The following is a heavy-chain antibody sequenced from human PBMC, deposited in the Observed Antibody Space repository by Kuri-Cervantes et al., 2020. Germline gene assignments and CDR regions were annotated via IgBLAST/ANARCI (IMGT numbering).Heavy chain of an antibody. J-gene: IGHJ6*03. D-gene: IGHD3-3*01. Sequence: GESLKISCAASGFTFSSYSMNWVRQAPGKGLEWVSSISTSSSYIFYADSVKGRFTISRDYSKKTLYLQMNSLRAEDTAVYYCAKDAIFGVVDYYYYSYMDVWGKGTTVTVSS. CDR1: GFTFSSYS. CDR2: ISTSSSYI. CDR3: AKDAIFGVVDYYYYSYMDV. V-gene: IGHV3-21*01.